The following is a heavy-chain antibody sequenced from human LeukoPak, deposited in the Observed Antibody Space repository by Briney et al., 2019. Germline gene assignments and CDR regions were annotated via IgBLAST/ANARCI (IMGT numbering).Heavy chain of an antibody. CDR1: GYSISSGYH. V-gene: IGHV2-5*02. Sequence: TLSLTCSVSGYSISSGYHWGWIRQPPGKALEWLALISWDDDKRYNPSLMRRLTITKDTSQNQVVLTMINLDPMDTATYFCAHSASKVGYSSIPFDFWGQGTLVIVSS. J-gene: IGHJ4*02. CDR3: AHSASKVGYSSIPFDF. CDR2: ISWDDDK. D-gene: IGHD6-13*01.